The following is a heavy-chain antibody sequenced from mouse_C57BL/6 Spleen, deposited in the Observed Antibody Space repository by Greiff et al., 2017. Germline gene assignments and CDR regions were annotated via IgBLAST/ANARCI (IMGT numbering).Heavy chain of an antibody. CDR3: ARTGGSSYWYFDV. D-gene: IGHD1-1*01. Sequence: EVMLVESGGGLVKPGGSLKLSCAASGFTFSDYGMHWVRQAPEKGLEWVAYISSGSSTIYYADTVKGRFTISRDNAKNTLFLQMTSLRSEDTAMYYYARTGGSSYWYFDVWGTGTTVTVAS. J-gene: IGHJ1*03. V-gene: IGHV5-17*01. CDR1: GFTFSDYG. CDR2: ISSGSSTI.